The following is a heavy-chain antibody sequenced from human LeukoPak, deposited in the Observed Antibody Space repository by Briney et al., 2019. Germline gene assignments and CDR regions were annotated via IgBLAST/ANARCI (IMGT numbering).Heavy chain of an antibody. J-gene: IGHJ4*02. CDR2: ISYDGSNK. V-gene: IGHV3-30*04. Sequence: PGGSLRLSCAASGFTFSSYAMHWVRQAPGKGLEWVGVISYDGSNKYYADSVKGRFTISRDNSKNTVYLQMNSLGAEDTAVYYCARDLRHQLLYCLDYWGQGTLVTVSS. CDR3: ARDLRHQLLYCLDY. D-gene: IGHD2-2*02. CDR1: GFTFSSYA.